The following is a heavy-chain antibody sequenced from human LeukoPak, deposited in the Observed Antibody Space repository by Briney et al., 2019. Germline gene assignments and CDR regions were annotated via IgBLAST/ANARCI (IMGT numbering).Heavy chain of an antibody. V-gene: IGHV4-39*01. CDR3: ARSGARDY. D-gene: IGHD4-17*01. CDR1: GGSISSSSYY. CDR2: IYYSGST. Sequence: SETLSLTCTVSGGSISSSSYYWGWIRRPPGKGLEWIGSIYYSGSTYYNPSLKSRVTISVDTSKNQFSLKLSSVTAADTAVYYCARSGARDYWGQGTLVTVSS. J-gene: IGHJ4*02.